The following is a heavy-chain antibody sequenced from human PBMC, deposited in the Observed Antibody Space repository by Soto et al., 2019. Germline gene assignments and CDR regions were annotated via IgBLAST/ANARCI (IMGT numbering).Heavy chain of an antibody. V-gene: IGHV5-51*01. D-gene: IGHD6-13*01. J-gene: IGHJ4*02. CDR2: IYPGDSDI. CDR3: ARLQAAAGDNDLTFDY. CDR1: GYRFTSNW. Sequence: GESLKISCQGSGYRFTSNWIAWVRQMPGKGLEWIGIIYPGDSDIKYNPSFQGQVTISADRSISTAYLQWNSLKASDTAMYYCARLQAAAGDNDLTFDYWGQGTLVTVSS.